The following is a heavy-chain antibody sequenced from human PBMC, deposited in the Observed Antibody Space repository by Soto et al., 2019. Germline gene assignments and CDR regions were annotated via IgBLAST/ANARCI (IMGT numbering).Heavy chain of an antibody. CDR3: DRDLLELRDGCNFGYYYYGMDV. CDR1: GFTFSSYS. CDR2: ISSSSSYI. Sequence: GGSLRLSCAASGFTFSSYSMNWVRQAPGKGLEWVSSISSSSSYIYYADSVKGRFTISRDNAKNSLYLQMNSLRAEDTAVYYCDRDLLELRDGCNFGYYYYGMDVWGQGTTVTVSS. V-gene: IGHV3-21*01. J-gene: IGHJ6*02. D-gene: IGHD3-3*02.